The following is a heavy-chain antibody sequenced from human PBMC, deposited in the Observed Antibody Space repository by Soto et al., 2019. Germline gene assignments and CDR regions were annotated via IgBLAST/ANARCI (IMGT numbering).Heavy chain of an antibody. CDR1: GGTFSSYA. Sequence: SVKVSCKASGGTFSSYAISWVRQAPGQGLEWMGGIIPIFGTANYAQKFQGRVTITADESTSTAYMELSSLRSEDTAVYYCARDSYCSGGSCYSNWFDPWGQGTLVTVSS. J-gene: IGHJ5*02. V-gene: IGHV1-69*13. D-gene: IGHD2-15*01. CDR2: IIPIFGTA. CDR3: ARDSYCSGGSCYSNWFDP.